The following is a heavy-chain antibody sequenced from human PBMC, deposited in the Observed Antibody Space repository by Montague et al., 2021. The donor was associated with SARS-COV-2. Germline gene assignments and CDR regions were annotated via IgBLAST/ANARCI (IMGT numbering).Heavy chain of an antibody. V-gene: IGHV4-59*08. CDR3: ARGQLWFDY. D-gene: IGHD5-18*01. CDR2: IYYSGST. CDR1: GGSISSYY. J-gene: IGHJ4*02. Sequence: SETLSLTCSVSGGSISSYYWSWIRQPAGKGLEWIGYIYYSGSTNYNPSLKSRVTISVDTSKNQFSLKLRSVTAADTAVYYCARGQLWFDYWGQGTLVTVSS.